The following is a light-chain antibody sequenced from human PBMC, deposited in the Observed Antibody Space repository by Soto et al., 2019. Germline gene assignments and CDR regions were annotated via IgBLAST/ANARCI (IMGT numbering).Light chain of an antibody. J-gene: IGLJ3*02. CDR2: DVT. Sequence: QSALTQPRSVSGSPGQSVTISCTGASSDVGGYTYVSWYQQHPGKAPKLMIYDVTKRPSGVPHRFSGSKSGNTASLTISGLQAEDEADYYCCSYAGRYTLMFGGGTKLTVL. CDR3: CSYAGRYTLM. CDR1: SSDVGGYTY. V-gene: IGLV2-11*01.